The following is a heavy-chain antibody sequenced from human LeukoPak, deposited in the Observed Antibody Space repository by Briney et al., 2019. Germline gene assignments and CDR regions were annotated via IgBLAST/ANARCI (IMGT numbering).Heavy chain of an antibody. D-gene: IGHD4-17*01. CDR1: GYTFTGYY. CDR2: INPNSGGT. V-gene: IGHV1-2*02. J-gene: IGHJ4*02. CDR3: ARGEVEDYGDYVGPPR. Sequence: ASVEVSCKASGYTFTGYYMHWVRQAPGQGLEWMGWINPNSGGTNYAQKFQGRVTMTRDTSISTAYMELSRLRSDDTAVYYCARGEVEDYGDYVGPPRWGQGTLVTVSS.